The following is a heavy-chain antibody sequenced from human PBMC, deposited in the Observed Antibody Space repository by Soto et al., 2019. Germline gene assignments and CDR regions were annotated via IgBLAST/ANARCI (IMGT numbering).Heavy chain of an antibody. CDR2: IYYSGST. D-gene: IGHD2-15*01. J-gene: IGHJ3*02. Sequence: SETLSLTCTVSGGSISSYYWSWIRQPPGKVLEWIGYIYYSGSTNYNPSLKSRVTISVDTSKNQFSLKLSSVTAADTAVYYCATSLGYCSGGSCYSGVYAFDIWGQGTMVTVS. CDR3: ATSLGYCSGGSCYSGVYAFDI. CDR1: GGSISSYY. V-gene: IGHV4-59*01.